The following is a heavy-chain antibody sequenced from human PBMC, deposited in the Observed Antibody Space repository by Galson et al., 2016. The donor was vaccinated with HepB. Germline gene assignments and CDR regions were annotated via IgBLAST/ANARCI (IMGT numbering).Heavy chain of an antibody. D-gene: IGHD6-19*01. CDR3: ARVRWLEPLDY. Sequence: SLRLSCAASGFSFSAYWMSWVRQSPGKGLAWVANIKQDGSEKYYVDSVKGRFTISRDNAENSLYLQMNSLRAEDTAVYYCARVRWLEPLDYWGQGTLVTVSS. CDR2: IKQDGSEK. V-gene: IGHV3-7*01. CDR1: GFSFSAYW. J-gene: IGHJ4*02.